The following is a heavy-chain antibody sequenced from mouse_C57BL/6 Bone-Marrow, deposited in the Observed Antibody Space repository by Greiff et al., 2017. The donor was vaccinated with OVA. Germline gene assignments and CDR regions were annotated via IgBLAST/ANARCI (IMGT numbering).Heavy chain of an antibody. D-gene: IGHD1-1*01. CDR3: ATIITTDYYAMDY. V-gene: IGHV3-6*01. CDR1: GYSITSGYY. CDR2: ISYDGSN. J-gene: IGHJ4*01. Sequence: VQLKQSGPGLVKPSQSLSLTCSVTGYSITSGYYWNWIRQFPGNKLEWMGYISYDGSNNYNPSLKNRISITRDTSKNQFFLKLNSVTTEDTATYYCATIITTDYYAMDYWGQGTSVTVSS.